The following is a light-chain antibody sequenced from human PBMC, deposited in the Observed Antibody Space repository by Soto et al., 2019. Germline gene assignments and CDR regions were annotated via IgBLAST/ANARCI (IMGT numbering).Light chain of an antibody. CDR3: QQFNSYST. V-gene: IGKV1-5*01. CDR1: QSISTY. Sequence: DIQMTQSPSTLSASVGDRVTITCLASQSISTYLAWYQQKPGKAPKLMIYDASTLQSGVPSRFSGSGSGTEFSLTITSLQPDDFATYYCQQFNSYSTFGPGIKVHIK. J-gene: IGKJ3*01. CDR2: DAS.